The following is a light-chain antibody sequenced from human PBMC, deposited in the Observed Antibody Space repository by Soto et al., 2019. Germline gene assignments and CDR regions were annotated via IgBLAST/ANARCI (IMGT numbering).Light chain of an antibody. J-gene: IGLJ1*01. V-gene: IGLV2-11*01. CDR3: CSYAGSYTDV. CDR1: SGDGGGYNY. Sequence: SALNQPGPVSGCPGQSVTNTYTGTSGDGGGYNYVSSYQQHPGKAPKLMIYDVSKRPSGVSDRFSGSKSGNTASLTISWLQAEDEADYYCCSYAGSYTDVFGTGTKVTVL. CDR2: DVS.